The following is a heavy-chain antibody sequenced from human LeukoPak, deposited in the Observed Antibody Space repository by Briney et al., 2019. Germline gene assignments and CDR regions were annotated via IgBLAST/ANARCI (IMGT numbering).Heavy chain of an antibody. CDR3: ARAVLAALPGGDGPWFPDY. V-gene: IGHV1-18*01. Sequence: GASVKVSCKASGYTFTSYGISWVRQAPGQGLEWMGWISAYNGNTNYAQKLQGRVTMTTDTSTSTAYLELRSLRSDDTAVYYCARAVLAALPGGDGPWFPDYWGQGTLVTVSS. D-gene: IGHD6-6*01. CDR1: GYTFTSYG. CDR2: ISAYNGNT. J-gene: IGHJ4*02.